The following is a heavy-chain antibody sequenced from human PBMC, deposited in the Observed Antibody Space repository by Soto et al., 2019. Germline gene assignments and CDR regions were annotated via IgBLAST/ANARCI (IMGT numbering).Heavy chain of an antibody. CDR2: ISYDGSNK. J-gene: IGHJ4*02. Sequence: QVQLVESGGGVVQPGRSLRLSCAASGFTFSSYGMHWVRQAPGKGLEWVAVISYDGSNKYYADSVKGRFTISRDNSKNTLYLQMNSLRAEDTAVYYCAKPLTGFDYWGQGTLVTVSS. CDR3: AKPLTGFDY. D-gene: IGHD3-10*01. V-gene: IGHV3-30*18. CDR1: GFTFSSYG.